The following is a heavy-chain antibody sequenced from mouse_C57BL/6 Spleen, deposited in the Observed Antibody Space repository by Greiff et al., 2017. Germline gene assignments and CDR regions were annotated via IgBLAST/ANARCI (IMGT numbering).Heavy chain of an antibody. V-gene: IGHV1-42*01. CDR2: INPSTGGT. CDR1: GYSFTGYY. Sequence: VQLQQSGPELVKPGASVKISCKASGYSFTGYYMNWVKQSPEKSLEWIGEINPSTGGTTYNQKFKAKATLTVDKSSSTAYMQLKSLTSEDSAVYYCAKDGYYGDAMDYWGQGTSVTVSS. CDR3: AKDGYYGDAMDY. J-gene: IGHJ4*01. D-gene: IGHD2-3*01.